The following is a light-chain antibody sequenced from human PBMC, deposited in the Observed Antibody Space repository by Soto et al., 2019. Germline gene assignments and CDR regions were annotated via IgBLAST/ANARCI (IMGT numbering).Light chain of an antibody. CDR2: GAS. Sequence: EIVLTQSPGTLSLSPGERATLSCRASQSVSSSYLAWYQQKPGQAPRLVIYGASSRATGIPDRFSGSGSGTDFTLTISRLEPEDFAVYYCQKYGSSPTYTFGQGTKLEIK. V-gene: IGKV3-20*01. CDR3: QKYGSSPTYT. CDR1: QSVSSSY. J-gene: IGKJ2*01.